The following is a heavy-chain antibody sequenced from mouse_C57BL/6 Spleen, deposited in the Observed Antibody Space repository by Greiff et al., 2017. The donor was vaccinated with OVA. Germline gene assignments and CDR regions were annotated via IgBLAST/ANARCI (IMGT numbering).Heavy chain of an antibody. J-gene: IGHJ1*03. CDR1: GFNIKDDY. Sequence: VQLKQSGAELVRPGASVKLSCTASGFNIKDDYMHWVKQRPEQGLEWIGWIDPENGDTEYASKFQGKATITADTSSNTAYLQLSSLTSEDTAVYYCTGSNPGYFDVWGTGTTVTVSS. D-gene: IGHD2-5*01. CDR3: TGSNPGYFDV. CDR2: IDPENGDT. V-gene: IGHV14-4*01.